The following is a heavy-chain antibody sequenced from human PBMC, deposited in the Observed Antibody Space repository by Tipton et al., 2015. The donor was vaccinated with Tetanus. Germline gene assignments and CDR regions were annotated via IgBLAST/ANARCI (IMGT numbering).Heavy chain of an antibody. Sequence: TLSLTCTVSGDSLVRGGYYWTWIRHLPGKGLEWIGYIYHTGAAHYNPSLKSRVTLSVDMSKNQFFLKMISMTAADTAVYFCARTPDYYYGMDVWGQGTTVTVSS. CDR2: IYHTGAA. CDR1: GDSLVRGGYY. J-gene: IGHJ6*02. V-gene: IGHV4-31*03. CDR3: ARTPDYYYGMDV.